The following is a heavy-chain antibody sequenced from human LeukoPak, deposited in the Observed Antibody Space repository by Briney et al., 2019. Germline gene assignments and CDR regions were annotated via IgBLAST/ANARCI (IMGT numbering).Heavy chain of an antibody. CDR3: ASYRGYEGMDY. J-gene: IGHJ4*02. V-gene: IGHV1-18*01. D-gene: IGHD5-12*01. CDR1: VYTFTSDG. CDR2: ISAYNGNT. Sequence: GASVKVSCKASVYTFTSDGISWVRQAPGQGLEWMGWISAYNGNTNYAQKLQGRVTMTTDTSTSTAYMELRSLRSDDTAVYYCASYRGYEGMDYWGQGTLVTVSS.